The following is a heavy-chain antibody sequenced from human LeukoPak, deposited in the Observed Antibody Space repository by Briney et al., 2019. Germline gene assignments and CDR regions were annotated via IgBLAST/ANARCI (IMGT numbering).Heavy chain of an antibody. CDR3: AKGIAAGIDY. J-gene: IGHJ4*02. V-gene: IGHV3-23*01. CDR2: ITGSGGIT. CDR1: GFTFSTYA. D-gene: IGHD6-13*01. Sequence: GGSLRLSCAASGFTFSTYAMSWVRQSPGKGLEWVSSITGSGGITYYADSVKGRFTISRDNSKNTVDLQVNSLRAEDTAVYYCAKGIAAGIDYWGQGTLVTVSS.